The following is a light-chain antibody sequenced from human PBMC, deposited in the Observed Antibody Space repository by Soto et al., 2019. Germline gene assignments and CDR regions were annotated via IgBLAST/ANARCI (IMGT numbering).Light chain of an antibody. CDR1: RSNIGNNI. CDR3: GAWDDTRTGRWV. J-gene: IGLJ3*02. V-gene: IGLV1-44*01. CDR2: RTE. Sequence: QSVLTEPPSASGTLGQIITISCSGSRSNIGNNIVTWYQQLPGVAPKVVIYRTEQRPSGVPDRFSGSKPGTSASLAISGLQPEDEADYYCGAWDDTRTGRWVFGGGTKVTVL.